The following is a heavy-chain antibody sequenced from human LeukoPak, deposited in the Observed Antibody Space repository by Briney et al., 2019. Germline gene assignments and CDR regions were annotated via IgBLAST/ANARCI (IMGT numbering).Heavy chain of an antibody. CDR3: AKVEYSSNIPQH. Sequence: GGPLRLSCAASGFTFSSYAMSWVRQGPGEGLEWVSSISGSGGSTYYADSVKGRFTISRDNSKNTQYLQMNSLRAEDTALYYCAKVEYSSNIPQHWGQGTLVTVSS. V-gene: IGHV3-23*01. J-gene: IGHJ1*01. CDR1: GFTFSSYA. D-gene: IGHD6-13*01. CDR2: ISGSGGST.